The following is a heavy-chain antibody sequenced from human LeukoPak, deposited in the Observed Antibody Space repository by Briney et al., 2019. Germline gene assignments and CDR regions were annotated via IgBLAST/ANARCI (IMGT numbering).Heavy chain of an antibody. Sequence: PGGSLRLSCAASGFTFSSYAMSWVRQAPGKGLEWVSAISGSGGSTYYADSVKGRFTISRDNSKNTLYLQMNSLRAEDTAVYYCARTWYYDILTGYYRSENPFDYWGQGTLVTVSS. CDR1: GFTFSSYA. D-gene: IGHD3-9*01. J-gene: IGHJ4*02. CDR2: ISGSGGST. CDR3: ARTWYYDILTGYYRSENPFDY. V-gene: IGHV3-23*01.